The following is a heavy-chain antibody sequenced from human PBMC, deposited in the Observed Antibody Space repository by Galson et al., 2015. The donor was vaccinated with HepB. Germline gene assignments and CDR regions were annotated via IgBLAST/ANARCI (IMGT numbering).Heavy chain of an antibody. CDR3: VRDSTSGSFDY. D-gene: IGHD6-19*01. CDR1: GYSFSSYD. J-gene: IGHJ4*02. Sequence: SVKVSCKASGYSFSSYDMNWVRQAPGQGLEWMGWINTNTGNPTYAQGFTGRFVFSLDTSVSTAYLQISSLKTEDTAVYYCVRDSTSGSFDYWGQGTLVTVSS. V-gene: IGHV7-4-1*02. CDR2: INTNTGNP.